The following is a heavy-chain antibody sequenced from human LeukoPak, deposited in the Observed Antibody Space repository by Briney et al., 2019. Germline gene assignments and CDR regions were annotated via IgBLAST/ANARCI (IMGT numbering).Heavy chain of an antibody. CDR1: GFTFINYW. V-gene: IGHV3-74*01. Sequence: GGSLRLSCAASGFTFINYWMHWVRQAPGEGLVWVSHINNDGGTTTYADSVKGRFTISRDNAKNTLYLHVNSLRAEDTAVYYCARGGFCSGADCRGSFDYWGQGSLVTVSS. D-gene: IGHD2-15*01. CDR2: INNDGGTT. CDR3: ARGGFCSGADCRGSFDY. J-gene: IGHJ4*02.